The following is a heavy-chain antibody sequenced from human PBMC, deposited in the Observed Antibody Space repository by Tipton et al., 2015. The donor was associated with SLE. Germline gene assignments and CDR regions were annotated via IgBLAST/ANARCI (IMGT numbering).Heavy chain of an antibody. J-gene: IGHJ2*01. CDR1: GGSISSYY. V-gene: IGHV4-59*12. Sequence: TLSLTCTVSGGSISSYYWSWIRQPPGKGLEWIGYIYNSGSTYYNPSLNSRVTMSVDTSKKQLSLKLRSVTAADTAVYYCARAPYDSSGYKYFDLWGRGTLVTVSS. D-gene: IGHD3-22*01. CDR2: IYNSGST. CDR3: ARAPYDSSGYKYFDL.